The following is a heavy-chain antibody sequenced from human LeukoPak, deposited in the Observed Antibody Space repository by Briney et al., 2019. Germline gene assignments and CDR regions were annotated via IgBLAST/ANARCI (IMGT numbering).Heavy chain of an antibody. D-gene: IGHD3-10*01. CDR2: IYPGDSDT. Sequence: GESLKISCNGFGYXFTNYWICWVRQMPGKGLEWMGIIYPGDSDTRYSPSFQGQVTISTDKSISTAYLQWSSLKAADTAMYYCARHYGSGGLDYWGQGTLVTVSS. CDR3: ARHYGSGGLDY. V-gene: IGHV5-51*01. CDR1: GYXFTNYW. J-gene: IGHJ4*02.